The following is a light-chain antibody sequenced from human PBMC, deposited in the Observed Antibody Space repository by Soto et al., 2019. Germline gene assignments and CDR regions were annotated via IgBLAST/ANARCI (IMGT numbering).Light chain of an antibody. Sequence: DIPMTQSPSTLSASVGDRVTITCRASQSISSWLAWYQQKPGKAPKLLIYKASSLESGVPSRFSGSGSGTEFTLTISSLQPDDFATYYCKQYNSYSYTFGQGTKLEIK. J-gene: IGKJ2*01. CDR1: QSISSW. CDR3: KQYNSYSYT. CDR2: KAS. V-gene: IGKV1-5*03.